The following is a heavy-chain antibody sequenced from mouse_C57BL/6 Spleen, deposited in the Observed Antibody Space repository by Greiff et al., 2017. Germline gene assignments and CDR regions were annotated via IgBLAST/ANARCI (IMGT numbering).Heavy chain of an antibody. J-gene: IGHJ4*01. CDR2: IDPANGNT. D-gene: IGHD1-1*01. Sequence: VHVKQSVAELVRPGASVKLSCTASGFNIKNTYMHWVKQRPEQGLEWIGRIDPANGNTKYAPKFQGKATITADTSSNTAYLQLSSLTSEDTAIYYCARGYYYGSSPYAMDYWGQGTSVTVSS. CDR3: ARGYYYGSSPYAMDY. CDR1: GFNIKNTY. V-gene: IGHV14-3*01.